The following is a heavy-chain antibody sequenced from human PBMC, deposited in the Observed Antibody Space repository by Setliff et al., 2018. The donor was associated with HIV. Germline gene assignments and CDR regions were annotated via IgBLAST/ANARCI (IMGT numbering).Heavy chain of an antibody. V-gene: IGHV4-31*03. Sequence: SETLSLTCSVSGASINSGSYYWTWIRQHPGKGLEWIGYIYYSGSTYYNPSLKSRLAMSLDTSSNQFSLKLSSVTAADTAIYYCAIRSRLGGSSNYFDSWGQGALVTVSS. D-gene: IGHD1-26*01. CDR1: GASINSGSYY. CDR3: AIRSRLGGSSNYFDS. CDR2: IYYSGST. J-gene: IGHJ4*02.